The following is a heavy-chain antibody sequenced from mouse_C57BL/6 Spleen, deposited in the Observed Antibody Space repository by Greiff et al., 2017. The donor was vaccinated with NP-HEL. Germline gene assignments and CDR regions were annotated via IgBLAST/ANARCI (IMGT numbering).Heavy chain of an antibody. CDR1: GYAFSSSW. CDR3: ASYDGYY. Sequence: VQLQQSGPELVKPGASVKISCKASGYAFSSSWMNWVKQRPGKGLEWIGRIYPGDGDTNYNGKFKGKATLTADKSSSTAYMQLSSLTSEDSAVYFCASYDGYYWGQGTTLTVSS. J-gene: IGHJ2*01. CDR2: IYPGDGDT. D-gene: IGHD2-3*01. V-gene: IGHV1-82*01.